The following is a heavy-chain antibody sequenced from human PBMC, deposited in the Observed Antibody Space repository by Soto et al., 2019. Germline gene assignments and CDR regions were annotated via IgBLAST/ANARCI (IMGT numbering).Heavy chain of an antibody. V-gene: IGHV3-48*02. J-gene: IGHJ4*02. Sequence: ESGGGLVSPGGSLTLSCVGSGFRFSDHSMHWVRRAPGTGLQWLSYISSSGDGIHYADSVRGRFTVSRDNAKNSLFLRMNSLRDDDTAMYYCARLPKGSLVTAWGQGTLVTVSS. CDR3: ARLPKGSLVTA. D-gene: IGHD2-21*02. CDR1: GFRFSDHS. CDR2: ISSSGDGI.